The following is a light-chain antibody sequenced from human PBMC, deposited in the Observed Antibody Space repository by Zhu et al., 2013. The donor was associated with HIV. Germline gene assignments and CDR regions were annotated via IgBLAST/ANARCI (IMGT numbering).Light chain of an antibody. Sequence: EIMMTQSPATLSVSPGERATLSCRASQSISSNLAWYQQKPGQAPRLLIYGASKRATGIPARFSGSGSGTEFTLTISILQSEDFAVYYCHSYNNWPLFGGGTKVEIK. CDR3: HSYNNWPL. V-gene: IGKV3D-15*03. J-gene: IGKJ4*01. CDR2: GAS. CDR1: QSISSN.